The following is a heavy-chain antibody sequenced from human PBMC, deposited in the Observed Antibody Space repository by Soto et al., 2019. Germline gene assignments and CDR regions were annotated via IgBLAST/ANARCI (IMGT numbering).Heavy chain of an antibody. V-gene: IGHV3-21*01. CDR2: ISSSSSYI. D-gene: IGHD3-3*01. CDR1: GFTFSSYS. J-gene: IGHJ6*03. CDR3: ARALWSGYSYDMDV. Sequence: GGSLRLSCAASGFTFSSYSMNWVRQAPGKGLEWVSSISSSSSYIYYADSVKGRFTISRDNAKNSLYLQMNSLRAEDTAVYYCARALWSGYSYDMDVWGKGTTVTVSS.